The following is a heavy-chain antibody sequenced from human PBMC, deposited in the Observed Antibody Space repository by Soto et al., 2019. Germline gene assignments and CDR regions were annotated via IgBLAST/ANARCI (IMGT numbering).Heavy chain of an antibody. CDR3: ARERREEIHDGYDIDY. D-gene: IGHD5-12*01. V-gene: IGHV4-4*07. CDR2: IYTSGST. J-gene: IGHJ4*02. Sequence: KTSETLSLTCTVSGGSISNYYWSWIRQPAGKGLEWIGRIYTSGSTDYNPSLKSRVTISIDTSKNQFSLKVTSMTAADTAVYYCARERREEIHDGYDIDYWGQGTLGTVS. CDR1: GGSISNYY.